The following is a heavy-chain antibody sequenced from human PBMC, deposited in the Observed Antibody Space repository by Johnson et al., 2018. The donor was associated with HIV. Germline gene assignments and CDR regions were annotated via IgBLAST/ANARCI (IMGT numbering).Heavy chain of an antibody. V-gene: IGHV3-66*01. CDR2: IYSGGLT. J-gene: IGHJ3*02. CDR1: GFSVSSNY. Sequence: VQLVESGGGVVQPGGSLRLSCAASGFSVSSNYMTWVRQAPGKGLEWVSLIYSGGLTYYADSVMGRFTISRDNSKNTLYLHMNSLRVEDTAVYYCAKGQVARGAFDIWGQGTMVTVSS. CDR3: AKGQVARGAFDI.